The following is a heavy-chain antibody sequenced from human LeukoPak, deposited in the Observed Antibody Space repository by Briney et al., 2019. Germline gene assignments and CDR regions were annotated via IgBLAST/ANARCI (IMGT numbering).Heavy chain of an antibody. D-gene: IGHD3/OR15-3a*01. J-gene: IGHJ4*02. CDR3: ARAQGNGLIDF. V-gene: IGHV4-39*01. CDR2: IYYSGNT. CDR1: GDSISSSKKY. Sequence: SETLSLTCTVSGDSISSSKKYWGWVRQPRGKGLEWIGSIYYSGNTYYNPSLKSRVTISLDTSRNQFSLRLSSVTAADTADYYCARAQGNGLIDFWGQGTLVTVSS.